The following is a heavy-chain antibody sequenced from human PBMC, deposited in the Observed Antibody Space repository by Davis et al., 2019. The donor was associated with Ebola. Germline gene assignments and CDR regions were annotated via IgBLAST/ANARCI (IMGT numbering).Heavy chain of an antibody. V-gene: IGHV1-69*04. D-gene: IGHD3-3*02. Sequence: SVKVSCKASGGTFSSYAISWVRQAPGQGLEWMGRIIPILGIANYAQKFQGRVTMTTDTSTSTAYMELRSLRSDDTAVYYCARHLWSGYTHDAFDIWGQGTMVTVSS. J-gene: IGHJ3*02. CDR2: IIPILGIA. CDR3: ARHLWSGYTHDAFDI. CDR1: GGTFSSYA.